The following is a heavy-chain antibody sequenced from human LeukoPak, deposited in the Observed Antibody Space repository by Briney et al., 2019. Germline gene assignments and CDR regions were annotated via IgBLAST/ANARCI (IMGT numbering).Heavy chain of an antibody. V-gene: IGHV1-2*04. CDR1: GCPFTGYY. Sequence: ASVKVSCKASGCPFTGYYMHWVRQAPGQGLEWMGRINPNSGGTNYAQKFQGWVTMTRDTSISTAYMELSRLRSDDTAVYYCARGRYCSSTSCSIPRHFPYSYYCGMVVWGQRTTVTVSS. J-gene: IGHJ6*02. CDR2: INPNSGGT. CDR3: ARGRYCSSTSCSIPRHFPYSYYCGMVV. D-gene: IGHD2-2*01.